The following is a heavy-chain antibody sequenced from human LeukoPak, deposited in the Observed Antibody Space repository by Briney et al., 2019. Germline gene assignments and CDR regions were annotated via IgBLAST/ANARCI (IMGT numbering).Heavy chain of an antibody. J-gene: IGHJ4*02. CDR1: GVTFTSSA. CDR2: IVVGSGEA. CDR3: VAARFLEWPFDY. D-gene: IGHD3-3*01. Sequence: SVKVSCKASGVTFTSSAMQCVRQARGQRLEWIGWIVVGSGEANYAQKFLERVSTTPDMSTSTAYMELTSLRSGDTRVYYCVAARFLEWPFDYWGQGTLVTVSS. V-gene: IGHV1-58*02.